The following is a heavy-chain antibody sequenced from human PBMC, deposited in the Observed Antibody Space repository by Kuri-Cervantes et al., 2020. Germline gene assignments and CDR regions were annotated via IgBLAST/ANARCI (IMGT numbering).Heavy chain of an antibody. D-gene: IGHD3-22*01. J-gene: IGHJ4*02. CDR3: ARGSGYYYDSSGYLPFGY. CDR2: INHSGST. V-gene: IGHV4-34*01. CDR1: GGSFSGYY. Sequence: SETLSLTCAVYGGSFSGYYWSWIRQPPGKGLEWIGEINHSGSTNYNPSLKSRVTISVDTSKNQFSLNLSSVTAADTAVYYCARGSGYYYDSSGYLPFGYWGQGTLVTVSS.